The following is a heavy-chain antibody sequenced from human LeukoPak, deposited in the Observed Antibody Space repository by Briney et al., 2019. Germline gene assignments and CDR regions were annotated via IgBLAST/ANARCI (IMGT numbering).Heavy chain of an antibody. CDR3: ARDFPSTILANPPFDY. V-gene: IGHV1-18*01. CDR1: GYTFTAFA. J-gene: IGHJ4*02. D-gene: IGHD5/OR15-5a*01. CDR2: VSAYNGAT. Sequence: ASVKVSCKASGYTFTAFAIGWVRQAPGQGLEWMGWVSAYNGATNYAQKLQGRVTMTTDTSTSTAYMELRSLRSDDTAVYYCARDFPSTILANPPFDYWGQGTLVTVSS.